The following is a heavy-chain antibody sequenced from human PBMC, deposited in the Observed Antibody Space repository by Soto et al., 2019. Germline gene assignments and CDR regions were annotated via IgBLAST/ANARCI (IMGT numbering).Heavy chain of an antibody. CDR2: IWYDGSNK. D-gene: IGHD2-15*01. Sequence: GGSLRLSCAASGFTFSSYGMHWVRQAPGKGLEWVAVIWYDGSNKYYADSVKGRFTISRDNSKNTLYLQMNSLRAEDTAVYYCARVESVVVAAPFDPWGQGTLVTVSS. CDR1: GFTFSSYG. J-gene: IGHJ5*02. V-gene: IGHV3-33*01. CDR3: ARVESVVVAAPFDP.